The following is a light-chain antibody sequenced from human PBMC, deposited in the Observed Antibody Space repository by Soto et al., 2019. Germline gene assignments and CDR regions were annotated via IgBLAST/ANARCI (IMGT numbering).Light chain of an antibody. CDR3: QHYSSWA. J-gene: IGKJ4*01. CDR2: GAN. CDR1: QSLTRNY. Sequence: EIVMTQSPATLSVSPGERATLSCRASQSLTRNYLAWYQQKVGQAPRLLIYGANTRAAGIPDRFSGSGSGTDFTLTISRLEPEDFAVYYCQHYSSWAFGGGTKVDIK. V-gene: IGKV3-20*01.